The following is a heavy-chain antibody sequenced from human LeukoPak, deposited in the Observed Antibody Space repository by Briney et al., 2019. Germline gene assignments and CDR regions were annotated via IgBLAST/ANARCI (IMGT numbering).Heavy chain of an antibody. D-gene: IGHD3-3*01. J-gene: IGHJ4*02. CDR3: ATAGRRLFGVLIPLSFDC. V-gene: IGHV1-46*01. Sequence: ASVKVSCKASGYAFTSYDINWVRQAPGQGLEWMGMIIPSDGFTTYAQKFQGRLTMTRDMSTSTVYMELSSLRSEDTALYYCATAGRRLFGVLIPLSFDCWGQGTLVTVSS. CDR2: IIPSDGFT. CDR1: GYAFTSYD.